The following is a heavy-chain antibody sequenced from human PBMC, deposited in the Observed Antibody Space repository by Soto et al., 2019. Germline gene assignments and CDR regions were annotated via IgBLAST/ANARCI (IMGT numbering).Heavy chain of an antibody. CDR1: GGTFSNYT. D-gene: IGHD4-17*01. V-gene: IGHV1-69*02. J-gene: IGHJ6*03. CDR3: ARVSEMGTVTEGFYYYMDV. CDR2: IIPILNIA. Sequence: QVQLVQSGAEVKKPGSSVKVSCKASGGTFSNYTISWVRQAPGQGLEWMGRIIPILNIANYAQKFQGRVTITADKSTTTASMELSSLRSEDTAVYYCARVSEMGTVTEGFYYYMDVWGKGTTVTVSS.